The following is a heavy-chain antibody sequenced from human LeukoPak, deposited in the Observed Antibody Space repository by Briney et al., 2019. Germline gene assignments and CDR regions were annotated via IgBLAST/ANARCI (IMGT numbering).Heavy chain of an antibody. Sequence: GGPLRLSCAASGFTFSDYYMSWIRQAPGKGLEGVSYISSSGSTIYYADSVKGRFTISRDNAKNSLYLQMNSLRAEDTAVYYCAREGSGYINDAFDIWGQGTMVTVSS. CDR2: ISSSGSTI. CDR1: GFTFSDYY. CDR3: AREGSGYINDAFDI. J-gene: IGHJ3*02. V-gene: IGHV3-11*01. D-gene: IGHD3-22*01.